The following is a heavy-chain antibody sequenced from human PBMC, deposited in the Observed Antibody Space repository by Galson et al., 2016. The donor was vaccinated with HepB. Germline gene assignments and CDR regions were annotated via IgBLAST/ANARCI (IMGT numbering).Heavy chain of an antibody. Sequence: SETLSLTCAVSGVSITSNDWWSWVRQPPGQGLEWIGQIFHSGRVNYTPSLASRVTISIDTSNNHFSLRLTSVTTADTALYYCARQYWGGPSDYWSQGTLVTVSS. V-gene: IGHV4-4*02. J-gene: IGHJ4*02. CDR2: IFHSGRV. CDR1: GVSITSNDW. D-gene: IGHD2/OR15-2a*01. CDR3: ARQYWGGPSDY.